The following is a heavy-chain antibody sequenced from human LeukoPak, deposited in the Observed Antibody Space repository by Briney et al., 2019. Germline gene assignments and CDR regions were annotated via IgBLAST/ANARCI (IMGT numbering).Heavy chain of an antibody. Sequence: GASVKVSCKVSGYTLTELSMHWVRQAPGKGLEWMGGFDPEDGETIYAQKFQGRVTMTEETSTDTAYMELSSLRSEDTAVYYCATTELLRRDGYNLPFDYWGQGTLVTASS. CDR1: GYTLTELS. D-gene: IGHD5-24*01. CDR2: FDPEDGET. CDR3: ATTELLRRDGYNLPFDY. V-gene: IGHV1-24*01. J-gene: IGHJ4*02.